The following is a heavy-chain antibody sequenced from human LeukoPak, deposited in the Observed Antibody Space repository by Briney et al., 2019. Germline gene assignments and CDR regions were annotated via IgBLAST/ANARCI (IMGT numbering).Heavy chain of an antibody. CDR1: GFTFSSYS. V-gene: IGHV3-48*04. CDR2: ISSSGSTI. CDR3: AGRSGPDDY. Sequence: PGGSLRLSCAASGFTFSSYSINWVRQAPGKGLEWVSYISSSGSTIYYADSVKGRFTISRDNAKNSLYLQMNSLRVEDTAVYYCAGRSGPDDYWGQGTLVTVSS. J-gene: IGHJ4*02. D-gene: IGHD2-15*01.